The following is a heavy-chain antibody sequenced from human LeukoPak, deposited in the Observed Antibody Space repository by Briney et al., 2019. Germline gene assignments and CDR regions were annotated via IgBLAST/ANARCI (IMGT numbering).Heavy chain of an antibody. D-gene: IGHD6-6*01. CDR2: INPNSGGT. CDR3: ARDPRYSSSLGNGMDV. V-gene: IGHV1-2*02. CDR1: GYTFTGYY. J-gene: IGHJ6*02. Sequence: SVKVSCKASGYTFTGYYMHWVRQAPGQGLEWMGWINPNSGGTNYAQKFQGRVTMTRDTSISTAYMELSRLRSDDTAVYYCARDPRYSSSLGNGMDVWGQGTTVTVSS.